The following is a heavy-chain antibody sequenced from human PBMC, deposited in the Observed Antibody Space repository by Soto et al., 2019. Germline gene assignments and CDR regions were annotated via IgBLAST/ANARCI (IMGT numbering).Heavy chain of an antibody. Sequence: GSLRLSCAASGFTFSSYAMSWVRQAPGKGLEWVSAISGSGGSTYYADSVKGRFTISRGNSKNTLYLQMNSLRAEDTAVYYCAVAPYSSSSCYYYGMDVWGQGTTVTVSS. CDR3: AVAPYSSSSCYYYGMDV. CDR2: ISGSGGST. CDR1: GFTFSSYA. J-gene: IGHJ6*02. D-gene: IGHD6-6*01. V-gene: IGHV3-23*01.